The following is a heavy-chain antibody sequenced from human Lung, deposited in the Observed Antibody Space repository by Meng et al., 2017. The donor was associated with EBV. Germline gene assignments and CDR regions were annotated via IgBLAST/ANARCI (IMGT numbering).Heavy chain of an antibody. V-gene: IGHV3-74*01. D-gene: IGHD3-16*01. CDR2: INEHGSIT. CDR3: SRDLVGSADS. Sequence: GTAGAALLRPGGSLKLSCEGSGYTFSRYWMHGVRQVPGKGLMWVSRINEHGSITTYADSVKGRFTISRDNAKNTMYLQMNSLRDEDTGVYFCSRDLVGSADSWGQGTLVTVSS. CDR1: GYTFSRYW. J-gene: IGHJ4*02.